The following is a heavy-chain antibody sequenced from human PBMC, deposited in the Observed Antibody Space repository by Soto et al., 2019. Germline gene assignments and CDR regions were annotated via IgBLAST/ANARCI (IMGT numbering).Heavy chain of an antibody. J-gene: IGHJ4*02. CDR1: GFTFSSYS. CDR2: ISSSSSTI. D-gene: IGHD4-4*01. CDR3: ARVPRPTVPPD. Sequence: EVQLVESGGGLVQPGGSLRLSCAASGFTFSSYSMNWVRQAPGKGLEWVSYISSSSSTIYYEDSVKGRFTISRDNAKNSLYLQMNSLRAEDTAVYYCARVPRPTVPPDWGQGTLVTVSS. V-gene: IGHV3-48*01.